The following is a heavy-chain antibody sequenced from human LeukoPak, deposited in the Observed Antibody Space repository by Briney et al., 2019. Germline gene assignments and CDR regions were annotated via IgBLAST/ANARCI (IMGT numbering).Heavy chain of an antibody. CDR3: ARDYSLPYCSSTSCFVDY. D-gene: IGHD2-2*01. Sequence: PGGSLRLSCAASGFTFSSYAMSWVRQAPGKGLEWVSAISGSGGSTYYADSVKGRFTISRDNSKNTLYLQLNSLRAEDTAVYYCARDYSLPYCSSTSCFVDYWGQGTLVTVSS. CDR1: GFTFSSYA. CDR2: ISGSGGST. V-gene: IGHV3-23*01. J-gene: IGHJ4*02.